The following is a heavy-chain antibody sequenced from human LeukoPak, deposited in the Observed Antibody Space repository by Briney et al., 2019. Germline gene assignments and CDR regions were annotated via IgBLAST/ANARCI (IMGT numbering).Heavy chain of an antibody. J-gene: IGHJ4*02. V-gene: IGHV4-4*07. CDR2: IYISGST. CDR1: GASINSHY. CDR3: ARALNPLTGTYYFDY. Sequence: SATLSLTCSVSGASINSHYWTWIRQPAGKGLERIGRIYISGSTNYSPSLKSRVTMSVDTSKNQFSLNLISVTAADTAVYYCARALNPLTGTYYFDYWGQGTLVTVSS. D-gene: IGHD4/OR15-4a*01.